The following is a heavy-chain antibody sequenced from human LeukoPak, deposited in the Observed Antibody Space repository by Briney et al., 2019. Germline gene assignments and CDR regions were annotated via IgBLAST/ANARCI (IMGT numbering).Heavy chain of an antibody. J-gene: IGHJ4*02. CDR1: GFTFSSYA. V-gene: IGHV3-23*01. CDR2: ISGSGGST. D-gene: IGHD4-17*01. Sequence: GGSLRLSCAASGFTFSSYAMSWVRQAPGKGLEWVSAISGSGGSTYYADSVKGRFTISRDNSKNTLYLQMNSLRAEDTAVYYCAKDHYDYGDYVFLAGYDYWGQGTLSPSPQ. CDR3: AKDHYDYGDYVFLAGYDY.